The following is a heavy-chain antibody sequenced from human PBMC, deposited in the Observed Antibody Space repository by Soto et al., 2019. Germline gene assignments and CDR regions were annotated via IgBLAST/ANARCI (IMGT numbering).Heavy chain of an antibody. V-gene: IGHV3-23*01. CDR1: GFTFSSYA. CDR3: AKDLDSSGWPTFVGDY. J-gene: IGHJ4*02. Sequence: VQLLESGGGLVQPGGSLRLSCAAAGFTFSSYAMSWVRHAPGKGLEWVSAISGSGGSTYYADSVKGRFTISRDNSKNTLYLQMNSLRAEDTAVYYCAKDLDSSGWPTFVGDYWGQGTLVTVSS. CDR2: ISGSGGST. D-gene: IGHD6-19*01.